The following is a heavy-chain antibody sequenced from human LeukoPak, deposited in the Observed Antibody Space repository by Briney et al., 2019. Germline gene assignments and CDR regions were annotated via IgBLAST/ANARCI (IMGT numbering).Heavy chain of an antibody. D-gene: IGHD4-17*01. Sequence: SVKVSCKASGGTFSSYTISWVRQAPGQGLEWMGRIISILGIANYAQKFQGRVTITADKSTSTAYMELSSLRSEDTAVYYCARVRDYGETNWGQGTLVTVSS. CDR1: GGTFSSYT. V-gene: IGHV1-69*02. J-gene: IGHJ4*02. CDR3: ARVRDYGETN. CDR2: IISILGIA.